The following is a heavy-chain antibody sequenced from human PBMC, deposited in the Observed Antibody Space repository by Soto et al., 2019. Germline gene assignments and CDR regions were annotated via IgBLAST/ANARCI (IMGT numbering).Heavy chain of an antibody. V-gene: IGHV3-66*01. J-gene: IGHJ4*02. CDR1: GFTVSSNY. CDR3: ARDGDSGYGGAFDY. Sequence: EVQLVESGGGLVQPGGSLRLSCAASGFTVSSNYMSWVRRAPGKGLEWVSVIYSGGSTYYADSVKGRFTISRDNSKNTLYLQMNSLRAEDTAVYYCARDGDSGYGGAFDYWGQGTLVTVSS. CDR2: IYSGGST. D-gene: IGHD5-12*01.